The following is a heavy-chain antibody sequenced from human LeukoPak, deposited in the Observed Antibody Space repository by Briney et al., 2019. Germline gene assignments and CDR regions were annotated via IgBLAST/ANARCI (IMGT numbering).Heavy chain of an antibody. Sequence: SETLSLTCAVYGGSFSGYYWSWIRQPPGKGLQCIGEINHSGSTNYNPSLKSRVTISVDTSKNQFSLKLSSVTAADTAVYYCARGRGIRGSAFDIWGQGTMVTVSS. V-gene: IGHV4-34*01. CDR1: GGSFSGYY. D-gene: IGHD3-10*01. CDR3: ARGRGIRGSAFDI. CDR2: INHSGST. J-gene: IGHJ3*02.